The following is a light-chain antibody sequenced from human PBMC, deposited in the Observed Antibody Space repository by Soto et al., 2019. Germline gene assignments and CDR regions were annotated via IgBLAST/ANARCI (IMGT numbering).Light chain of an antibody. CDR2: EGS. V-gene: IGLV2-23*01. CDR1: SSDVGSYNL. CDR3: CSYAGRGTYV. J-gene: IGLJ1*01. Sequence: QSVLTQPASVSGSPGQSITISCTGTSSDVGSYNLVSWYQQHPGKAPKLMIYEGSKRPPGVSNRFSGSKSGNTASLTISGLQAEDEADYYCCSYAGRGTYVFGTGTKVTVL.